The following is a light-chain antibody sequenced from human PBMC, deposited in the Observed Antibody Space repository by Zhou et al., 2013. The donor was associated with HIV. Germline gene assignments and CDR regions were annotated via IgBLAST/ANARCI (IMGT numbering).Light chain of an antibody. CDR3: QEYKSSPIT. Sequence: DIQMTQSPSSLSASVGDRVTITCRASQSISSYLNWYQQKPGKAPQLLIYAASSLQSGVPSRFSGSGSGTEFALTISSLQPEDVANYYCQEYKSSPITFGQGTRLEIK. J-gene: IGKJ5*01. CDR1: QSISSY. V-gene: IGKV1-39*01. CDR2: AAS.